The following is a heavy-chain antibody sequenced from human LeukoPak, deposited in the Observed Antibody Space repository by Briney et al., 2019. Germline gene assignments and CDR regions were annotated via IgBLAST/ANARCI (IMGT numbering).Heavy chain of an antibody. J-gene: IGHJ6*04. CDR2: IYHSGST. CDR1: GGSISSSNW. CDR3: ASAEVQLPYYYYGMDV. Sequence: SETLSLTCAVSGGSISSSNWWSWVRQPPGKGLEWIGEIYHSGSTNYNPSLKSRVTISVDKSKNQFSLKLSSVTAADTAVYYSASAEVQLPYYYYGMDVWGKGTTVTVSS. D-gene: IGHD2-2*01. V-gene: IGHV4-4*02.